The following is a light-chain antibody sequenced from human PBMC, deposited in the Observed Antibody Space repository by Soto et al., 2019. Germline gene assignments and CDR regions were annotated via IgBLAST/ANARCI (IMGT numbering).Light chain of an antibody. CDR1: SSDVGAYNY. CDR2: DVS. V-gene: IGLV2-11*01. CDR3: CSYAGSYTLV. J-gene: IGLJ3*02. Sequence: QSALTQPRSVSGSPGQSVTISCTGTSSDVGAYNYVSWYQQHPGKVPKLMSYDVSRRPSGVPDRFSGSKSGNTASLTISGLQADDEADYYCCSYAGSYTLVFVGGTKLTVL.